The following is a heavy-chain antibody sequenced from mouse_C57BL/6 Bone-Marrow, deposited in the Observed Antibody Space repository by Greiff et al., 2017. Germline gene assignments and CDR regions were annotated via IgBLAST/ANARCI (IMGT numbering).Heavy chain of an antibody. CDR3: ARDRGTTVVDYFDY. J-gene: IGHJ2*01. CDR1: GYSITSGYY. V-gene: IGHV3-6*01. CDR2: ISYDGSN. Sequence: EVQRVESGPGLVKPSQSLSLTCSVTGYSITSGYYWNWIRQFPGNKLEWMGYISYDGSNNYNPSLKNRISITRDTSKNQFFLKLNSVTTEDTATYYCARDRGTTVVDYFDYWGQGTTLTVSS. D-gene: IGHD1-1*01.